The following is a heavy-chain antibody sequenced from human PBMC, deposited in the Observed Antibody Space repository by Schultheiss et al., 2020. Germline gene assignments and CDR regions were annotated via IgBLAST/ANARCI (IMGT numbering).Heavy chain of an antibody. CDR1: GFTFSSYA. V-gene: IGHV3-23*01. CDR2: ISGSGGST. Sequence: GESLKISCAASGFTFSSYAMSWVRQAPGKGLEWVSAISGSGGSTYYADSVKGRFTISRDNSKNTLYLQMNSLRAEDTAVYYCARDFHFDYWGQGTLVTVSS. CDR3: ARDFHFDY. J-gene: IGHJ4*02. D-gene: IGHD2/OR15-2a*01.